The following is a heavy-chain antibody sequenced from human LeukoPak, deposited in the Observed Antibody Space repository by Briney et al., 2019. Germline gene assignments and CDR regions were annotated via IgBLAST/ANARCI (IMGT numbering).Heavy chain of an antibody. CDR1: GYSISSGYY. CDR3: ARHWMNLRYFDL. CDR2: IYYSGST. Sequence: SETLSLTCTVSGYSISSGYYWSWIRKPPGKGLEWIGYIYYSGSTNYNPSLKSRVTISVDTSKKQFSLKLSSVTAADTSVYYCARHWMNLRYFDLWGRGTLVTASS. V-gene: IGHV4-59*08. J-gene: IGHJ2*01. D-gene: IGHD2-2*03.